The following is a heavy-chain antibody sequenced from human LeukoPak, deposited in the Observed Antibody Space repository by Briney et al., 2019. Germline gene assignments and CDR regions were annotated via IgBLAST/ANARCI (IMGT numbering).Heavy chain of an antibody. D-gene: IGHD1-26*01. CDR2: IYPGDSDT. J-gene: IGHJ6*03. CDR3: ARQIGVGATANYYYYYMDV. CDR1: GYSFTSYW. Sequence: KTGESLKISCKGSGYSFTSYWIGWVRQMPGKGLEWMGIIYPGDSDTRYSPSFQGQVTISADKSISTAYLQWSSLKASDTAMYYCARQIGVGATANYYYYYMDVWGKGTTVTVTS. V-gene: IGHV5-51*01.